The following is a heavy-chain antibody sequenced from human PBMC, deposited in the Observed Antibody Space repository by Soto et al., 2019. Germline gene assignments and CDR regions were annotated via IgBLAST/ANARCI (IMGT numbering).Heavy chain of an antibody. V-gene: IGHV4-30-4*01. D-gene: IGHD3-10*01. CDR3: ARGGWFGESYFDY. CDR1: GGSISSGDYY. CDR2: IYYGRST. J-gene: IGHJ4*02. Sequence: QVQLQESGPGLVKPSQTLSLTCTFSGGSISSGDYYWSWIRQPPGKGLEWIGYIYYGRSTYYNPTLKSRVTISVDSCKNQCSLKLSSVTAADTAVYYCARGGWFGESYFDYWGQGTTVTVTA.